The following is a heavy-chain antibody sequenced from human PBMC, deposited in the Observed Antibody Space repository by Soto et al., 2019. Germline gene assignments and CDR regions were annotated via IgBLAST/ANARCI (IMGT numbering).Heavy chain of an antibody. J-gene: IGHJ6*01. CDR3: AKDGAWELLPAFGMDV. Sequence: QVQLVESGGGVVQPGRSLRLSCEASGFSFSSYGMHCVRQAPGKGLVWVAALSFDGITKHYADSVKGQVTISRDNYKNTMYLQMNSLRPEDTAIYYCAKDGAWELLPAFGMDVWGQGTTVTVS. CDR2: LSFDGITK. CDR1: GFSFSSYG. V-gene: IGHV3-30*18. D-gene: IGHD1-26*01.